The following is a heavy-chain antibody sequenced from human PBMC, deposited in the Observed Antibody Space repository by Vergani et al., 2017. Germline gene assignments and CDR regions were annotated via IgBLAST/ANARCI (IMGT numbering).Heavy chain of an antibody. D-gene: IGHD2-8*01. CDR1: GGSFTSYH. J-gene: IGHJ6*03. CDR3: ARVKTETNGHLFYYYYMDV. V-gene: IGHV4-34*01. Sequence: QVQLQQWGGGLLKPSETLSLTCVVNGGSFTSYHWTWIRQSPGEGLEWVGDIDHTGRPDYNPSLQSRLTMSVDKSRNQFSLTLNSVTATDTAVYFCARVKTETNGHLFYYYYMDVWGQGTAVTVS. CDR2: IDHTGRP.